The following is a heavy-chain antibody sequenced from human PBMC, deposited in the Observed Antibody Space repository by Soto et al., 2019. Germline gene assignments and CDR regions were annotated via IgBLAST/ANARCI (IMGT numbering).Heavy chain of an antibody. V-gene: IGHV3-33*01. D-gene: IGHD2-15*01. Sequence: GGSLRLSCAASGFTFSSYGMHWVRQAPGKGLEWVAVIWYDGSNKYYADSVKGRFTISRDNSKNTLYLQMNSLGAEDTAVYYCARDRETVVVAVTHYYGMDVWGQGTTVTVSS. CDR1: GFTFSSYG. CDR3: ARDRETVVVAVTHYYGMDV. CDR2: IWYDGSNK. J-gene: IGHJ6*02.